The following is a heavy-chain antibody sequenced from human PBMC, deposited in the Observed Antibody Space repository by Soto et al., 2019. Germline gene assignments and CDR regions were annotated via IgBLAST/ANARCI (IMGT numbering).Heavy chain of an antibody. CDR1: GYSIGNTYY. CDR2: FFRSGNT. Sequence: PSETLSLTCEVSGYSIGNTYYWAWIRQSPGKGLEWIGSFFRSGNTYYNPSLESRVTISADTSKNQFSLNVRSVNVADTAVYFCARDRGIRLWRNDNWGQGTLVNVSS. V-gene: IGHV4-38-2*02. CDR3: ARDRGIRLWRNDN. D-gene: IGHD3-10*01. J-gene: IGHJ4*02.